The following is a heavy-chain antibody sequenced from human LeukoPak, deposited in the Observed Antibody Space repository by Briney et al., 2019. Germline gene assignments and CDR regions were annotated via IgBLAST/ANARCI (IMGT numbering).Heavy chain of an antibody. CDR2: IYYSGST. CDR1: GGSISSYY. J-gene: IGHJ5*02. Sequence: PSETLSLTCTVSGGSISSYYWSWIRQPPGKGLEWIGYIYYSGSTNYNPSLKSRVTISVDTSKNQFSLKLSSVTAADTAVYYCARHDIAMGQQLVENWFDPWGQGTLVTVSS. CDR3: ARHDIAMGQQLVENWFDP. D-gene: IGHD6-13*01. V-gene: IGHV4-59*08.